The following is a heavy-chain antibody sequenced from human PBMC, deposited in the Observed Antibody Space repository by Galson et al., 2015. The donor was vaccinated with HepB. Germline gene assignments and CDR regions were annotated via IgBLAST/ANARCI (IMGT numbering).Heavy chain of an antibody. D-gene: IGHD1-26*01. J-gene: IGHJ6*02. Sequence: SLRLSCAASGFTFNIYTLHWVRQAPGKGLEWVSVVSYDGNIKYYADSLKGRFTISKDNSKSTAFLQMNTLRAEDSAVDYCARGLEPPAARGSSCCCGMDSGGQGTMVTGTS. V-gene: IGHV3-30*04. CDR3: ARGLEPPAARGSSCCCGMDS. CDR2: VSYDGNIK. CDR1: GFTFNIYT.